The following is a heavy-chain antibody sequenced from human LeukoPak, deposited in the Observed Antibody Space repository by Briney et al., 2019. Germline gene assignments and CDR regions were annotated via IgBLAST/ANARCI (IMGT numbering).Heavy chain of an antibody. Sequence: PGGSLRLSCAASGFTFNSYWMYWVRQAPGKGLVWVSRINGDGSRTSYADSVKGRCTISRDNAKNTLYLQMTSLRVEDTAVYYCARARITFYYDSNGPYFDYWGQGNLVTVSS. CDR2: INGDGSRT. J-gene: IGHJ4*02. CDR3: ARARITFYYDSNGPYFDY. V-gene: IGHV3-74*01. CDR1: GFTFNSYW. D-gene: IGHD3-22*01.